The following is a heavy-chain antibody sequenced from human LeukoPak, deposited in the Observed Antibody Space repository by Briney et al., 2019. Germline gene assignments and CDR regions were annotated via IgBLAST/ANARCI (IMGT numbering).Heavy chain of an antibody. CDR1: GFTFGSYA. V-gene: IGHV3-49*04. J-gene: IGHJ4*02. Sequence: GGSLRLSCAASGFTFGSYAIHWVRQAPGKGLEWVGFIRSKAYGETADYAASVKGRFTISRDDSKAIAYLQMNSLKTEDTAVYHCTRDRGAYNLYDYWGQGTLVTVSS. CDR2: IRSKAYGETA. CDR3: TRDRGAYNLYDY. D-gene: IGHD1-1*01.